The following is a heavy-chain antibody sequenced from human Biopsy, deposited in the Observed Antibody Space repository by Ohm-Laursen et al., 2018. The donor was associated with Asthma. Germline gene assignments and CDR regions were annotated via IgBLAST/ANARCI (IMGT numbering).Heavy chain of an antibody. D-gene: IGHD3-10*01. Sequence: SLRLSCSASGFTFGSYGLHWVRQAPGKGLEWVADIWFDGSNKHYADSVKGRFTISRDNSKNTLYLQMNSLRAEDMALYYCGRERSYMVDYWGQGTLVIVSS. V-gene: IGHV3-33*01. CDR3: GRERSYMVDY. J-gene: IGHJ4*02. CDR1: GFTFGSYG. CDR2: IWFDGSNK.